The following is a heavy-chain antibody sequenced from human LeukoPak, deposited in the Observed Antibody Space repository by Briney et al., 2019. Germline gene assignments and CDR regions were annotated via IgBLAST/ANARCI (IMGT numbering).Heavy chain of an antibody. Sequence: GGSLRLSCAASGFTFSSYSMNWVRQAPGKGLEWVSSISSSSSYIYYADSVKGRFTISRDNAKNSLYLQMNSLRAEDTAVYYRARGPLWFGELFFDYWGQGTLVTVSS. V-gene: IGHV3-21*01. D-gene: IGHD3-10*01. CDR2: ISSSSSYI. CDR3: ARGPLWFGELFFDY. J-gene: IGHJ4*02. CDR1: GFTFSSYS.